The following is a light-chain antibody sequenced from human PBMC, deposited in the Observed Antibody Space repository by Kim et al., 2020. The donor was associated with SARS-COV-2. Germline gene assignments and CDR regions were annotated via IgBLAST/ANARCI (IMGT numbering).Light chain of an antibody. V-gene: IGKV1-39*01. J-gene: IGKJ2*01. CDR1: QGIAGY. CDR3: QQSYTTPYT. Sequence: SESDGDRVTITCRASQGIAGYLNWYQQKPGKAPQLLIYAASNLESGVPSRFSGSGSGLDFTHTITSLQAEDFATFFCQQSYTTPYTFGQGTKLEI. CDR2: AAS.